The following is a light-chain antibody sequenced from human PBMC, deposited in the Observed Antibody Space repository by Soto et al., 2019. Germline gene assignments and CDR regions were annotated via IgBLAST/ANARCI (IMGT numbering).Light chain of an antibody. Sequence: QSALTQPASVSGSPGQSITISCTGTSSDVGGYNYVSWYQQHPGKAPQLMIYEVSNRPSGVSNRFSGSKSGNTASLTISGLQAEDEADYYCSSYTSSSTVIFGGGTKLTVL. CDR1: SSDVGGYNY. CDR3: SSYTSSSTVI. CDR2: EVS. V-gene: IGLV2-14*01. J-gene: IGLJ2*01.